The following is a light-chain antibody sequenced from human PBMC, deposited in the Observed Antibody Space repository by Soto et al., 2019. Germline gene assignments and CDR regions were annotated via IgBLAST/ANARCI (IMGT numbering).Light chain of an antibody. Sequence: QSALTQPASVSGSPGQSITISCTGTSSDVGGYNYVSWYQQYPGKAPKLMIYDVSNRPSGVSNRFSGSKSGNTASLTISGLQAEDEAEYYCSSYTSSSPYVVGTGTKVTVL. CDR3: SSYTSSSPYV. J-gene: IGLJ1*01. CDR2: DVS. V-gene: IGLV2-14*01. CDR1: SSDVGGYNY.